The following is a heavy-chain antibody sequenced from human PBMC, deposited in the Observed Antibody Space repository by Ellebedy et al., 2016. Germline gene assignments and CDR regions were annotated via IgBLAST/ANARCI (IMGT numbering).Heavy chain of an antibody. Sequence: GGSLRLSXTASGFSVSSNYMSWVRQAPGKGPEWVSTFYAGGTTLYADSVKGRFTISTDTPKNILYLQMNSLRPEDSAMYYCARGYGDYESVDYWGQGALVTVSS. D-gene: IGHD4-17*01. CDR2: FYAGGTT. CDR1: GFSVSSNY. V-gene: IGHV3-53*05. CDR3: ARGYGDYESVDY. J-gene: IGHJ4*02.